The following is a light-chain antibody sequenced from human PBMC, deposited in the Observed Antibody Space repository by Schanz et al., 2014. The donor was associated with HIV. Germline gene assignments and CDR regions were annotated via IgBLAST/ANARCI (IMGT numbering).Light chain of an antibody. CDR3: EVWDDSLSVGV. Sequence: QSVLTQPPSASGTPGQRVTISCSGSSSNIGSNYVYWYQQLPGTAPKLLIYRNNQRPSGVPDRFSGSKSGTSASLAISGLRSEDEGDYYCEVWDDSLSVGVFGGGTKLTVL. CDR1: SSNIGSNY. J-gene: IGLJ3*02. CDR2: RNN. V-gene: IGLV1-47*01.